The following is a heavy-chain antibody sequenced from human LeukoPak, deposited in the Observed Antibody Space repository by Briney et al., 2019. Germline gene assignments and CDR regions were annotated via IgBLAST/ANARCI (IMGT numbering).Heavy chain of an antibody. J-gene: IGHJ5*02. Sequence: NPSETLSLTCSVSGWSISSGYYWGWIRQSPGKGLEWIGTISHSGSTYYNPSLKSRVIISVDTSKNQFSLKVTSVTPEDTAVYYCARAEVDTAMVAILAGYNWFDPWGQGTLVTVSS. CDR2: ISHSGST. D-gene: IGHD5-18*01. CDR1: GWSISSGYY. CDR3: ARAEVDTAMVAILAGYNWFDP. V-gene: IGHV4-38-2*02.